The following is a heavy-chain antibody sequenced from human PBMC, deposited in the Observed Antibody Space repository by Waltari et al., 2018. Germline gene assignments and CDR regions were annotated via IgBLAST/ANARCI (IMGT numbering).Heavy chain of an antibody. V-gene: IGHV3-33*01. D-gene: IGHD6-19*01. CDR3: ARDNIAVAGTDYYGMDV. CDR1: GFTFSSYG. Sequence: QVQLVESGGGVVQPGRSLRLSCAASGFTFSSYGMHWVRQAPGKGLEWVAVLWYDGSNKYYADSVKGRFTISRDNSKNTLYLQMNSLRAEDTAVYYCARDNIAVAGTDYYGMDVWGQGTTVTVSS. CDR2: LWYDGSNK. J-gene: IGHJ6*02.